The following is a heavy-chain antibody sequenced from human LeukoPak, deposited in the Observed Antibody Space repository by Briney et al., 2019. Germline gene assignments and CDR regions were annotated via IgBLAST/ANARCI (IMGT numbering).Heavy chain of an antibody. CDR3: AKGAARRRFYYYMDV. J-gene: IGHJ6*03. CDR1: GFTFSDYY. CDR2: ISSSGSTI. D-gene: IGHD6-6*01. V-gene: IGHV3-11*01. Sequence: GGSLRLSCAASGFTFSDYYMSWIRQAPGKGLEWVSYISSSGSTIYYADSVKGRFTVSRDNAKNSLYLQMNSLRTDDMALYYCAKGAARRRFYYYMDVWGKGTTVTVSS.